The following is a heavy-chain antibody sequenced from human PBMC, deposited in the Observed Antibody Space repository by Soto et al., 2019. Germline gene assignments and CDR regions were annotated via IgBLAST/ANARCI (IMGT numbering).Heavy chain of an antibody. Sequence: PSETLSLTCTFSVGSISSGDYYCSWIRQPPWKGLEWIGYIYYSGSTYYNPSLKSRVTISVDTSKNQFSLKLSSVTAADTAVYYCAREASYVDLVPTINNWFDPCCQGTLVNVS. CDR1: VGSISSGDYY. CDR2: IYYSGST. D-gene: IGHD5-12*01. J-gene: IGHJ5*02. V-gene: IGHV4-30-4*01. CDR3: AREASYVDLVPTINNWFDP.